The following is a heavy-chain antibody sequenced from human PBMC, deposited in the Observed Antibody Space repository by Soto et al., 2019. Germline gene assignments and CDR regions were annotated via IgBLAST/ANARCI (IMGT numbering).Heavy chain of an antibody. J-gene: IGHJ4*02. CDR1: GVTFSSET. CDR2: IIPLFGTA. D-gene: IGHD3-10*01. CDR3: GTELGETPASPFAA. V-gene: IGHV1-69*01. Sequence: QVQLVQSGADVKKPGSSVKVSCQASGVTFSSETLGWVRQAPGQGLEWVGGIIPLFGTASYAQKFQGRVTIPGDESTSTVYRELGTLGSADPALYFWGTELGETPASPFAAGGQGPLVTFSS.